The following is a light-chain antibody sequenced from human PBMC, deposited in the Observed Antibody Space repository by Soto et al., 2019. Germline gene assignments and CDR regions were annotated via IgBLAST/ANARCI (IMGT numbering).Light chain of an antibody. CDR1: QSVRSN. Sequence: EIVMTHLPATLSVSPGERATLSCRAAQSVRSNLAWYQQKSGQAPRLLIYGASTRATGIPARFSGSGSGTEFTLTISSLQSEDFAVYYCQQYNIWPRTFGQGT. CDR2: GAS. V-gene: IGKV3-15*01. CDR3: QQYNIWPRT. J-gene: IGKJ1*01.